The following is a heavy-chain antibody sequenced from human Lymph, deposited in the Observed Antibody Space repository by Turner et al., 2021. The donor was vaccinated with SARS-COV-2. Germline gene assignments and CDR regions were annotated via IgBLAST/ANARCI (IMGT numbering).Heavy chain of an antibody. D-gene: IGHD6-13*01. CDR2: IYSGGTT. V-gene: IGHV3-53*02. Sequence: EVQLVETGGGLIQPGGSLMLSCAASGIIVSRNYMNWVSQAPGKGLEWVSVIYSGGTTYYADSVKGRFTISRDNSKNTLYLQMNSLRVEDTAVYYCARDLGTYGMDVWGQGTTVTVSS. CDR1: GIIVSRNY. J-gene: IGHJ6*02. CDR3: ARDLGTYGMDV.